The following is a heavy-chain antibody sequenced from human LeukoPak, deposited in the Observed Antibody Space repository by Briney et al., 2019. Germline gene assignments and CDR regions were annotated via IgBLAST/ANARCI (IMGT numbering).Heavy chain of an antibody. Sequence: SQTLSLTCTVSGGSISSGDYYWSWIRQPPGKGLEWIGYIYYSGSTYYNPSLKSRVTISVDTSKNQFSLKLRSVTAADTAVYYCARFTMVRGVIPFDYWGQGTLVTVSS. V-gene: IGHV4-30-4*08. J-gene: IGHJ4*02. D-gene: IGHD3-10*01. CDR2: IYYSGST. CDR1: GGSISSGDYY. CDR3: ARFTMVRGVIPFDY.